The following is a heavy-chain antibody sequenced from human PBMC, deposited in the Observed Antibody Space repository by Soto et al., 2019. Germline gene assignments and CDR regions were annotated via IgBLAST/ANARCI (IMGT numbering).Heavy chain of an antibody. Sequence: TLSLTCTVSGGSISSSSYYWGWIRQPPGKGLEWIGSIYYSGSTYYNPSLKSRVTISVDTSKNQFSLKLISVTAADTAVYYCARNGDYRYWYFDLWGRGTLVTVSS. D-gene: IGHD4-17*01. CDR2: IYYSGST. CDR3: ARNGDYRYWYFDL. V-gene: IGHV4-39*01. J-gene: IGHJ2*01. CDR1: GGSISSSSYY.